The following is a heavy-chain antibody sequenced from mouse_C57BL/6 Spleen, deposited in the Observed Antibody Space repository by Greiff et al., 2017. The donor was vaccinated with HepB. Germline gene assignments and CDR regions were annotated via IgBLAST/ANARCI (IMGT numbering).Heavy chain of an antibody. J-gene: IGHJ2*01. CDR3: ARDYYCTSFFDY. CDR2: IYPGDGDT. D-gene: IGHD1-1*01. Sequence: QVQLKESGAELVKPGASVKISCKASGYAFSSYWMNWVKQRPGKGLEWIGQIYPGDGDTNYNGKFKGKATLTADKSSSTAYMQLSSLTSEDSAVYFCARDYYCTSFFDYWGQGTTLTVSS. V-gene: IGHV1-80*01. CDR1: GYAFSSYW.